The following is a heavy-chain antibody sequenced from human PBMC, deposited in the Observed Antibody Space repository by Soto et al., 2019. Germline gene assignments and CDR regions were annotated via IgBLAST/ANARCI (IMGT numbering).Heavy chain of an antibody. CDR3: VGAPRNSVQYCGGGCLRHYDS. J-gene: IGHJ4*02. V-gene: IGHV3-7*03. D-gene: IGHD2-21*02. CDR2: ITEDGSEK. CDR1: GFTFSSYW. Sequence: GGSLRLSCVVSGFTFSSYWMGWVRQTPGKGLQWVANITEDGSEKYYVGSVKGRCTISRDNTENSLFLHLNSLTAEDTAVYYCVGAPRNSVQYCGGGCLRHYDSWGQGTLVTVSS.